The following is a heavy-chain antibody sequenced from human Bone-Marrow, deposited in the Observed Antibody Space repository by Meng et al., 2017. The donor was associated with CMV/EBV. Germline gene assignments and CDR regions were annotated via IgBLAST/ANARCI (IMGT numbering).Heavy chain of an antibody. CDR2: IYSGGST. V-gene: IGHV3-66*02. D-gene: IGHD6-13*01. CDR3: ARDRPYSSPDKYYYYYGMDV. J-gene: IGHJ6*02. Sequence: GESLKISCAASGFTVSSNYMSWVRQAPGKGLEWVSVIYSGGSTYYADSVKGRFTISRDNSKNTLYLQINSLRAEDTAVYYCARDRPYSSPDKYYYYYGMDVWGQGTTVTVSS. CDR1: GFTVSSNY.